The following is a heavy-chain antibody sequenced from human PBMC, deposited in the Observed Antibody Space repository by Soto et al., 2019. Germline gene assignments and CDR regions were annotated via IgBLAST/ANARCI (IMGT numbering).Heavy chain of an antibody. CDR2: ISYDGSYQ. CDR1: GFTFSSYG. D-gene: IGHD2-21*01. V-gene: IGHV3-30*18. J-gene: IGHJ4*02. CDR3: AKDRGHIVVVRYFDY. Sequence: QVQLVESGGGVVQPGRSLRLSCAASGFTFSSYGMHWVRQAPGKGLEWVAVISYDGSYQYYADSVKGRFTISRDNSKNTLYLQMNSLRAEDTAVYYCAKDRGHIVVVRYFDYWGQGTLVTVSS.